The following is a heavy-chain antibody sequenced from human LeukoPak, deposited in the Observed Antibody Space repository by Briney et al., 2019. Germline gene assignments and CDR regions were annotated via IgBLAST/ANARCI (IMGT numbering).Heavy chain of an antibody. CDR3: ARVYDSSGHSLD. Sequence: PSETLSLTCTVSGGSISSYYWSWIRQPPGKGLEWIGYIYYSGSTNYNPSLKSRVTISVDTSKNQFSLKLSSVTAADTAVYYCARVYDSSGHSLDWGQGTLVTVSS. CDR2: IYYSGST. J-gene: IGHJ4*02. D-gene: IGHD3-22*01. V-gene: IGHV4-59*01. CDR1: GGSISSYY.